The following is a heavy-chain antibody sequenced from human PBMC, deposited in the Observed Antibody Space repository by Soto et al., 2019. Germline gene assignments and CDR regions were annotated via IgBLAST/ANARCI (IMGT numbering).Heavy chain of an antibody. Sequence: QVQLVESGGGVVQPGRSLRLSCAASGFTFSSYGMHWVRQAPGKGLEWVAVIWYDGSNKYYADSVKGRFTISRDNSKNTLYLQMNSLRAEDTAVYYCAISAIEPGSWAVFSIDYWGQGTLVNVSS. V-gene: IGHV3-33*01. CDR2: IWYDGSNK. CDR3: AISAIEPGSWAVFSIDY. D-gene: IGHD6-13*01. J-gene: IGHJ4*02. CDR1: GFTFSSYG.